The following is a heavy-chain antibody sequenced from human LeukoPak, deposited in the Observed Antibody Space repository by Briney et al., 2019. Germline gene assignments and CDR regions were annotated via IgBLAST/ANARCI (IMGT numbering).Heavy chain of an antibody. Sequence: PGGSLRLSCAASGFRFRNYGMHWVRQAPGKGLEWVSYISSDRNTIYYADSVKGRFTLSRDNGKNSLYLQMDSLRVEDTAIYYCVRRFDCWGQGTLVTVSS. CDR2: ISSDRNTI. CDR3: VRRFDC. J-gene: IGHJ4*02. CDR1: GFRFRNYG. V-gene: IGHV3-48*01.